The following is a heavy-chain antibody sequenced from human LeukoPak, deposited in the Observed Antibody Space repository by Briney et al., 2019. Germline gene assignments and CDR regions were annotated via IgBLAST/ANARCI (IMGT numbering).Heavy chain of an antibody. CDR1: DYIFTSYG. D-gene: IGHD6-25*01. CDR3: TRAGRTSTGVFYY. CDR2: VSGYDGKT. Sequence: ASVEVSCKASDYIFTSYGINWVRQAPGQGLDWMGWVSGYDGKTQYAQKFQGRVTVTIDTSTRTAYMEMRILRSDDTAVYFCTRAGRTSTGVFYYWGQGTVVTVSS. V-gene: IGHV1-18*01. J-gene: IGHJ4*02.